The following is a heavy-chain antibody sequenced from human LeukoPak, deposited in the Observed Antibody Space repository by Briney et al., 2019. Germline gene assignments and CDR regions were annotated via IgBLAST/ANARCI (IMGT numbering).Heavy chain of an antibody. J-gene: IGHJ5*02. V-gene: IGHV1-2*02. CDR1: GYTFTAYY. CDR2: INPNSGGT. CDR3: ARGEIPFDWFDP. Sequence: GASVQVSCKTSGYTFTAYYINWVRQAPGQGLEWMGWINPNSGGTNYAQKFQGRVTMTRDTSITTAYMELSGLRSDDTAMYYCARGEIPFDWFDPWGQGTLVTISS.